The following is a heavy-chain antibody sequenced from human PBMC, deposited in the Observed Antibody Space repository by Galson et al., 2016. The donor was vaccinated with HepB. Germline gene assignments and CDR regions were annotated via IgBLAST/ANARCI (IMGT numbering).Heavy chain of an antibody. Sequence: SLRLSCAASGFAFSSYAMSWVRQAPGKGLEWVSAISDSGRTTYYTDSVKGRLTISGDNSRNTLHLQMNSLTAEDTAIDYCANLRGGYSGPRYYDYYNGMDVGGQGTTVTVSS. CDR1: GFAFSSYA. D-gene: IGHD5-12*01. J-gene: IGHJ6*02. CDR3: ANLRGGYSGPRYYDYYNGMDV. V-gene: IGHV3-23*01. CDR2: ISDSGRTT.